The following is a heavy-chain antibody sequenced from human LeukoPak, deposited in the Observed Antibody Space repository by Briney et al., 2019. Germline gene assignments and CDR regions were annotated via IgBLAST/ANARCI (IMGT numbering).Heavy chain of an antibody. Sequence: PGGSLRLSCTASGFTFSDYAMSWVRQAPGKGLEWVSGISGSGGSIRYADSVKGRFIISRDNSKNTLYLQMNSLRAEDTAVYYCARGSSSRSFDYWGQGTLVTVSS. D-gene: IGHD6-13*01. CDR2: ISGSGGSI. CDR3: ARGSSSRSFDY. V-gene: IGHV3-23*01. J-gene: IGHJ4*02. CDR1: GFTFSDYA.